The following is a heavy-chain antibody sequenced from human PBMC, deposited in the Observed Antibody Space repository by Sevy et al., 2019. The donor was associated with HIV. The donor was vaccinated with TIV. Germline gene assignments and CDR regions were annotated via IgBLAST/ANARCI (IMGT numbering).Heavy chain of an antibody. CDR2: ISASGGYT. D-gene: IGHD3-3*01. CDR1: GFRFNTYV. Sequence: GGSLRLSCAVSGFRFNTYVMSWVRQAPGKGLEWVSSISASGGYTYYADSVKGRFAISRDNSKNTVDLQMNSLRAEDTALYYCAKETTSGYFPWGQGTLVTVS. CDR3: AKETTSGYFP. J-gene: IGHJ5*02. V-gene: IGHV3-23*01.